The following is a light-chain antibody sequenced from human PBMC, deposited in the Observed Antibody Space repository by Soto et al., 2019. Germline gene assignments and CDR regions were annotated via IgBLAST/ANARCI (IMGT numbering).Light chain of an antibody. Sequence: THPASVSGSPGQSITISCTGTSGDVGGYNYVSWYQQHPGKAPKLMIYEVSNRPSGVSNRFSGSKSGNTASLTISGLQAEDEADYYCSSYTSSSTSVFGTGTKVTV. V-gene: IGLV2-14*01. CDR1: SGDVGGYNY. CDR2: EVS. CDR3: SSYTSSSTSV. J-gene: IGLJ1*01.